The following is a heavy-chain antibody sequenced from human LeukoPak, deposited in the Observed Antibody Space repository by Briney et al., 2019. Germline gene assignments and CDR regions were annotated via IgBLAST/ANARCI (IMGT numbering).Heavy chain of an antibody. V-gene: IGHV4-34*01. D-gene: IGHD2-2*01. J-gene: IGHJ6*02. CDR2: INHSGST. CDR3: AREYCSSTSCYLGYGMDV. Sequence: SETLSLTCAVYGGSFSGYYWSWIRQPPGKGLEWIGEINHSGSTNYNPSLKSRVTISVDTSKNQFSLKLSSVTAADTAVYYYAREYCSSTSCYLGYGMDVWGQGTTVTVSS. CDR1: GGSFSGYY.